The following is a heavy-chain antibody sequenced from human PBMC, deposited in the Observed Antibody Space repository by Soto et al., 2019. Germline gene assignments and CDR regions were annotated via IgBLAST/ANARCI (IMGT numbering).Heavy chain of an antibody. CDR1: GGSFSGYY. Sequence: SETLSLTCAVYGGSFSGYYWSWIRQPPGKGLEWIGEINHSGSTNYNPSLKSRVTISVDTSKNQFSLKLSSVTAADTAVYYCAKLWTGYNLHWGQAILLTVFS. J-gene: IGHJ4*02. CDR3: AKLWTGYNLH. V-gene: IGHV4-34*01. D-gene: IGHD3-9*01. CDR2: INHSGST.